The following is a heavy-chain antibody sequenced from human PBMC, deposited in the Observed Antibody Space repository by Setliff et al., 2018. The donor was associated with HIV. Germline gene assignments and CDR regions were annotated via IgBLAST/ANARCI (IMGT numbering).Heavy chain of an antibody. CDR3: ARTSIRSGWGRNNWFDP. J-gene: IGHJ5*02. CDR1: GYSISSGYY. D-gene: IGHD6-19*01. CDR2: IYLSGST. V-gene: IGHV4-38-2*02. Sequence: SETLSLTCTVSGYSISSGYYWGWIRQTPGRGLEWIGSIYLSGSTYYNPSLKSRVTISLDTSKNQFSLKLSSVTAADTAVYYCARTSIRSGWGRNNWFDPWGQGTLVTVSS.